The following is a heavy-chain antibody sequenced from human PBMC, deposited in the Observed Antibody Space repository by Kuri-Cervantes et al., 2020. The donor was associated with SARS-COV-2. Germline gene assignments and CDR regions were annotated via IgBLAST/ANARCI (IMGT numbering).Heavy chain of an antibody. CDR3: ASLKEAPTIAAGEGQGFYCYYYGMDV. Sequence: SETLSLTCAVSGGSISSSNWCSWFRRPPGKGLEWIGEINHSRSTNYNPSLKSRFTMSVDTSKNKFSLKLCSVIAADTAVYYCASLKEAPTIAAGEGQGFYCYYYGMDVWGQGTTVTVSS. V-gene: IGHV4-4*02. CDR1: GGSISSSNW. D-gene: IGHD6-13*01. J-gene: IGHJ6*02. CDR2: INHSRST.